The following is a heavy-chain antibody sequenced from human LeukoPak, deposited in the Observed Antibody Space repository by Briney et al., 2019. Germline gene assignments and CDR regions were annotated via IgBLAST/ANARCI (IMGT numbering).Heavy chain of an antibody. Sequence: KPSETLSLTCTVSGGSISSYYWSWIRQPPGKGLEWIGYIYDSGSTSYSPSLKSRVTISVDTSKNQFSLKLSSVTAADTAVYYCARCYGSGSYNWFDPWGQGTLVTVSS. V-gene: IGHV4-59*12. CDR3: ARCYGSGSYNWFDP. CDR1: GGSISSYY. CDR2: IYDSGST. D-gene: IGHD3-10*01. J-gene: IGHJ5*02.